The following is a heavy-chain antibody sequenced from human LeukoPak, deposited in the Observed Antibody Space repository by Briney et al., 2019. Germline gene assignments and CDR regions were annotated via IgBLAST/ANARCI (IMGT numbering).Heavy chain of an antibody. CDR3: AKAPGLDYGMDV. V-gene: IGHV3-9*01. CDR2: ISWNSGSI. Sequence: PGGSLRLSCAASGFTFSSYSMNWVRQAPGKGLEWVSGISWNSGSIGYADSVKGRFTISRDNAKNSLYLQMNSLRAEDTALYYCAKAPGLDYGMDVWGQGTTVTVSS. CDR1: GFTFSSYS. J-gene: IGHJ6*02.